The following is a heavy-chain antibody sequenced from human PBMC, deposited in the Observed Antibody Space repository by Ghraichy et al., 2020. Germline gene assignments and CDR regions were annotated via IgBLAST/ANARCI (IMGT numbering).Heavy chain of an antibody. D-gene: IGHD2-2*02. CDR1: GFTFSSYW. CDR3: ARDPYCSSTNCYTGSWFDP. Sequence: LTCAASGFTFSSYWMHWVRQAPGKGLVWVSSISTDGSRTSYADSVKGRFTISRDNAKNTLYLQMNSLRAEDTAVYYCARDPYCSSTNCYTGSWFDPWGLGILVTVSS. CDR2: ISTDGSRT. J-gene: IGHJ5*02. V-gene: IGHV3-74*01.